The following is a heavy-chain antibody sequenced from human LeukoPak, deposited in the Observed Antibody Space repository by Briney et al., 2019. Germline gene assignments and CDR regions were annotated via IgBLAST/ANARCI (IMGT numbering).Heavy chain of an antibody. Sequence: PSETLSLTCTSSGGSISSYYWSWLRQPPGKGLEWIGYIYTSASTNYNPSLKSRVTISVDTSKNQFSLKLSSVTAADTAVYYCARRFSSSLPYFDYWGQGTLVTVSS. CDR2: IYTSAST. J-gene: IGHJ4*02. CDR1: GGSISSYY. D-gene: IGHD6-13*01. CDR3: ARRFSSSLPYFDY. V-gene: IGHV4-4*09.